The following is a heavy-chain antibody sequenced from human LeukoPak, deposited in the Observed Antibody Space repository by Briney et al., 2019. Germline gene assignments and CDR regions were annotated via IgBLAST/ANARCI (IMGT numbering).Heavy chain of an antibody. D-gene: IGHD3-22*01. V-gene: IGHV3-23*01. CDR3: AKTLAKLGYYYDSSGYYYYFDY. CDR1: GFTVSSNY. Sequence: PGGSLRLSCAASGFTVSSNYMSWVRQAPGKGLEWVSVISGSGGSTYYADSVKGRFTISRDNSKNTLYLQMNSLRAEDTAVYYCAKTLAKLGYYYDSSGYYYYFDYWGQGTLVTVSS. J-gene: IGHJ4*02. CDR2: ISGSGGST.